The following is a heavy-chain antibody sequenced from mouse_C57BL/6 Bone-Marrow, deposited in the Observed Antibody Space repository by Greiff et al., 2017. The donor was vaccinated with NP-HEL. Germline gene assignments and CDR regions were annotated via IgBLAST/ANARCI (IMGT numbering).Heavy chain of an antibody. Sequence: VQLQQSGAELVKPGASVKLSCTASGFTFTDYYMHWVKQRTEQGLEWIGRIDPEDGETKYAPKFQGKATLTADTSSNTAYLQLSSLTSEDTAVYDCATPTTVVATEYAMDYWGQGTSVTVSS. CDR2: IDPEDGET. CDR1: GFTFTDYY. J-gene: IGHJ4*01. D-gene: IGHD1-1*01. CDR3: ATPTTVVATEYAMDY. V-gene: IGHV14-2*01.